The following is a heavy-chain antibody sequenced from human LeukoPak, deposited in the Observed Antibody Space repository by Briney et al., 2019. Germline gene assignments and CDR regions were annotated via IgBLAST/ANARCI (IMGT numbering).Heavy chain of an antibody. CDR1: GCSLSSYY. CDR2: IYYSGST. CDR3: ARYYXLFDY. J-gene: IGHJ4*02. Sequence: SETLSLTCTVSGCSLSSYYWSWIRQPPGKGLEWIGYIYYSGSTNYNPSLKRRVTISVDTSKNQFSLKLSSVTAADTAVYYCARYYXLFDYWGQGXLVTVSS. V-gene: IGHV4-59*01. D-gene: IGHD3-10*01.